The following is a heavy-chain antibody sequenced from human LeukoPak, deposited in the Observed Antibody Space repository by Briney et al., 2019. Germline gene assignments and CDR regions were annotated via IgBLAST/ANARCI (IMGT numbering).Heavy chain of an antibody. J-gene: IGHJ4*02. Sequence: GGSLRLSCAASGFTFSSYGMHWVRQAPGKGLEWVAVIWYDGSNKYYADSVKGRFTISRDNSKNTLYLQMKSLRAEDTAVYYXXXXXXXXXXXXXXXXGXIDYWGQGTLVTVSS. CDR2: IWYDGSNK. V-gene: IGHV3-33*01. CDR1: GFTFSSYG. CDR3: XXXXXXXXXXXXXXXGXIDY.